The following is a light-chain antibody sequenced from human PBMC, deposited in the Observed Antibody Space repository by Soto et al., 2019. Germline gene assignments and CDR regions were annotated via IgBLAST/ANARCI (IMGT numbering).Light chain of an antibody. J-gene: IGLJ1*01. Sequence: QSVLTRPRSVSASPGQSVTIPCTGTSSDVGGYNHVSWYQLHPGKAPKLMIYDVTKRPSGVPDRFSGSKSGNTASLTISRLQAEDEADYYCCSYAGSSYVFGTGTKVTVL. CDR3: CSYAGSSYV. CDR2: DVT. V-gene: IGLV2-11*01. CDR1: SSDVGGYNH.